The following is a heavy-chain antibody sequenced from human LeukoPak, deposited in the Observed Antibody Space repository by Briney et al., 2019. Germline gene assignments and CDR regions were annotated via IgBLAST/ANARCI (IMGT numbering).Heavy chain of an antibody. CDR1: GYSISSGYY. CDR3: AREESNGSGSYFDY. J-gene: IGHJ4*02. Sequence: PSETLSLTCTVSGYSISSGYYWGWIRQPPGKGLEWIGRIYTSGSTNYNPSLKSRVTMSVDTSKNQFSLKLSSVTAADTAVYYCAREESNGSGSYFDYWGQGTLVTVSS. D-gene: IGHD3-10*01. V-gene: IGHV4-38-2*02. CDR2: IYTSGST.